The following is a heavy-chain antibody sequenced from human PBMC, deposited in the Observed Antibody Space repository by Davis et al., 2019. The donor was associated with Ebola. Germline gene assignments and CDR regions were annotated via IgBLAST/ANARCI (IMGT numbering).Heavy chain of an antibody. J-gene: IGHJ2*01. CDR3: AGDPSGGWYWYFDL. CDR1: GYTFTGYY. Sequence: ASVKVSCKASGYTFTGYYMHWVRQAPGQGLEWMGWINPNSGGTNYAQKFQGRVTMTRDTSISTAYMELSRLRSDDTAVYYCAGDPSGGWYWYFDLWGRGTLVTVSS. V-gene: IGHV1-2*02. D-gene: IGHD6-19*01. CDR2: INPNSGGT.